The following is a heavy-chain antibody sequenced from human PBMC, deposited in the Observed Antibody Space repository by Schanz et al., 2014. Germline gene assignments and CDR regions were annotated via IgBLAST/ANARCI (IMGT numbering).Heavy chain of an antibody. CDR1: GFIFSSYG. V-gene: IGHV3-33*01. CDR3: ARGTDWNLHY. D-gene: IGHD1-1*01. Sequence: VQLVESGGGLVKPGGSLRLSCAASGFIFSSYGLHWVRQAPGKGLEWVAFIWYDGSNKYYADSVKGRFTISRDNSKNTLYLQMNSLRAGDTAVYYCARGTDWNLHYWGQGALVTVSS. J-gene: IGHJ4*02. CDR2: IWYDGSNK.